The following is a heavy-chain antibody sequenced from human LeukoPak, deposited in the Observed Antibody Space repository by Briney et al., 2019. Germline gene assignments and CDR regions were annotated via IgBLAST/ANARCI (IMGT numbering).Heavy chain of an antibody. CDR1: GGTFSSYA. J-gene: IGHJ1*01. D-gene: IGHD6-13*01. CDR2: IIPIFGTA. Sequence: SVKVSCKASGGTFSSYAISWVRQAPGQGLEWMGGIIPIFGTANYAQKFQGRVTITADESTSTAYMELSSLRSEDTAVYYCAREETGYSSSWYVVGYFQHWGQGTLVTVSS. CDR3: AREETGYSSSWYVVGYFQH. V-gene: IGHV1-69*13.